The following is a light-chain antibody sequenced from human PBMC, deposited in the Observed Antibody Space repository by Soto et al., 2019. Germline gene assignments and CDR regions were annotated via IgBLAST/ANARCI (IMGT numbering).Light chain of an antibody. CDR2: GAS. V-gene: IGKV3D-15*01. CDR3: QQYNNWTLT. CDR1: QSLRSN. Sequence: EIVITQSPATLSVSPGERATLSCRASQSLRSNLAWYPQKPGQAPRLLIYGASTRETGIPAMFSGSGAGTEFTLTISSLQSEDFTVDYCQQYNNWTLTFGGGTKVDIK. J-gene: IGKJ4*01.